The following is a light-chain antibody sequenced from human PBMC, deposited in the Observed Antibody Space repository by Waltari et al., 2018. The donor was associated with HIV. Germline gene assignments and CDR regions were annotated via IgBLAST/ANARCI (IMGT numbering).Light chain of an antibody. CDR3: QQYYSNPLT. V-gene: IGKV4-1*01. CDR2: WAS. CDR1: QSVLYSSNNKNY. J-gene: IGKJ4*01. Sequence: DIVMTQSPDSLAVSLGERVTINCKSSQSVLYSSNNKNYLAWYQQKPGQPPKLLIYWASTRESGVPDRFSGSGSGTDFTLTITSLQAEDVAVYYCQQYYSNPLTFGGGTKVEIK.